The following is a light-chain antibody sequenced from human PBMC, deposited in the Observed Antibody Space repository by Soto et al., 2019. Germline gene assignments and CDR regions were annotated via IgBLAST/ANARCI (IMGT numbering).Light chain of an antibody. CDR2: GAS. Sequence: EIVLTQSPGTLSLSPGERATLSCRASQSVGSSYLAWYQQRPGQAPRXLIYGASSRATGTPDRISGSGSGTDFTITISRLEPEDFALYYCQQYGISVTFGQGTRLEIK. CDR3: QQYGISVT. J-gene: IGKJ5*01. CDR1: QSVGSSY. V-gene: IGKV3-20*01.